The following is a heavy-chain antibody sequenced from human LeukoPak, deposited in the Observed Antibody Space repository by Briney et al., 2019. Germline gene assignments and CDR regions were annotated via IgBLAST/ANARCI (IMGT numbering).Heavy chain of an antibody. J-gene: IGHJ1*01. CDR1: GFTFSSYG. Sequence: PAGGSLRLSCAASGFTFSSYGMNWVRQAPGKGLEWVSGISPSGGITYYTDSVKGRFTISRDNSKNTQSLQMNSLRAEDTAVYYCAKDDDWGRYKHWGQGTLVTVSS. D-gene: IGHD3-16*01. V-gene: IGHV3-23*01. CDR3: AKDDDWGRYKH. CDR2: ISPSGGIT.